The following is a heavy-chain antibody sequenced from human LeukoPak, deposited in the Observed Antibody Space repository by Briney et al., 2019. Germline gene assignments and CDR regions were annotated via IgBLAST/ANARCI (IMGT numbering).Heavy chain of an antibody. CDR1: GGSISSYY. CDR3: ASSPPTASYYFDY. V-gene: IGHV4-59*01. CDR2: IYYSGNT. J-gene: IGHJ4*02. D-gene: IGHD4-17*01. Sequence: SETLSLTCTVSGGSISSYYWSWIRQPPGKGLEWIGSIYYSGNTNYNPSLKSRVTISVDTSKNQFSLKLSSVTAADTAVYYCASSPPTASYYFDYWGQGTLVTVSS.